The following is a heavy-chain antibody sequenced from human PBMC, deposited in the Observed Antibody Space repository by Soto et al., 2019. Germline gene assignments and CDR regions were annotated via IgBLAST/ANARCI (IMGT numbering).Heavy chain of an antibody. J-gene: IGHJ6*02. V-gene: IGHV3-48*01. CDR1: GFTLSSFS. CDR2: ISSTSSTI. CDR3: VRGMDV. Sequence: EVQLVESGGGLVQPGESLRLSCAASGFTLSSFSMNWVRQAPGKGLEWVSYISSTSSTIYYADSVKGRFTISRDNAKNSMYLQMNSLRAEDTAVYYCVRGMDVWGQGTTVTVSS.